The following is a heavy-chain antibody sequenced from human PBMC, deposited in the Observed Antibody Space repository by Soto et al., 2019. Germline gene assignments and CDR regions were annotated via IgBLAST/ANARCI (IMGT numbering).Heavy chain of an antibody. Sequence: VGSLRLSCAASGFNVNSDYMNWVRQTPGKGLEWVASIYSGETTYYADSVRGRFTISSDKSKNTLYFQLSSLRIEDTAVYYCTRDGRGLGRLSLFEYWGQGVLVTVSS. CDR1: GFNVNSDY. D-gene: IGHD2-21*02. CDR2: IYSGETT. CDR3: TRDGRGLGRLSLFEY. J-gene: IGHJ4*02. V-gene: IGHV3-53*01.